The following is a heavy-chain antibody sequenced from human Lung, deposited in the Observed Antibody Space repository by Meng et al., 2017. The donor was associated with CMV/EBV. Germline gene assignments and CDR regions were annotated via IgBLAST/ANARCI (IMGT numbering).Heavy chain of an antibody. V-gene: IGHV3-43D*03. J-gene: IGHJ6*02. CDR2: ISWDGGST. CDR1: GFTFDDYA. Sequence: EGSLRLSCAASGFTFDDYAMHWVRQAPGKGLEWVSLISWDGGSTYYADSVKGRFTISRDNSKSSLYLQMNGLRAEDTALYHCAKYYYGLDVWGQGTTVTVSS. CDR3: AKYYYGLDV.